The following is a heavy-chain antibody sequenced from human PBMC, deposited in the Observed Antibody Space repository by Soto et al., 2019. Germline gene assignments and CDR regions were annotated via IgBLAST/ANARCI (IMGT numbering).Heavy chain of an antibody. J-gene: IGHJ3*02. D-gene: IGHD3-22*01. Sequence: LRLSCAASGFIFNSYGMSWVRQAPGKGLEWVSTISGSGGFIYYADSVKGRFTISRDNSKNTLHLQMNSLRAEDTAVYYCAKDFIYDSDGYYYVSAFDIWGQGTMVTVSS. CDR1: GFIFNSYG. CDR2: ISGSGGFI. CDR3: AKDFIYDSDGYYYVSAFDI. V-gene: IGHV3-23*01.